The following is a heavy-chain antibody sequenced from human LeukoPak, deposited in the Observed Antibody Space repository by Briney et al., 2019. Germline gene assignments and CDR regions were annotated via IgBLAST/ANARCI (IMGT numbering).Heavy chain of an antibody. J-gene: IGHJ3*02. D-gene: IGHD3-16*01. Sequence: PSQTLSLTCAVSGGSISSDGYSWSWLRQPPGKGLEWIGYIYHSGSTYYNPSLKSRVTISVDRSKNQFSLRLSSVTAADTAVYYCAXSXXGXXAXDIWGQGTXVTVSS. CDR2: IYHSGST. V-gene: IGHV4-30-2*01. CDR1: GGSISSDGYS. CDR3: AXSXXGXXAXDI.